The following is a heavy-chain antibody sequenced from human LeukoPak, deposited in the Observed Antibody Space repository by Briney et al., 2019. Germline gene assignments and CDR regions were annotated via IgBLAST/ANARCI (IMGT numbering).Heavy chain of an antibody. D-gene: IGHD3-22*01. Sequence: PGGSLRLSCAASGFTFSSFWIHWVRQAPGKGLVWVSRISIDGSTTNYAGSVKGRFTTSRDNAKNTVSLQMNGLRVEDTAVYYCARVRTTYYYDTTGYSFDHWGQGTLVTVSS. V-gene: IGHV3-74*01. CDR2: ISIDGSTT. CDR3: ARVRTTYYYDTTGYSFDH. J-gene: IGHJ4*02. CDR1: GFTFSSFW.